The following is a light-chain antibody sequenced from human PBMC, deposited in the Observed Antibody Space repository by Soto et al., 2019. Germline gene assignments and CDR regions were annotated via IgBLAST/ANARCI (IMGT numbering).Light chain of an antibody. Sequence: QSVLTQPASVSGSPGQSIAISCTGTSSDVGAYNYVSWYQHHPGKAPKLIIYGVTNRPSGVSDRFSGSKSGNTASLTISGLQAEDEAEYFCSSYTLFSTLFGGGTKLTVL. CDR1: SSDVGAYNY. V-gene: IGLV2-14*03. J-gene: IGLJ2*01. CDR2: GVT. CDR3: SSYTLFSTL.